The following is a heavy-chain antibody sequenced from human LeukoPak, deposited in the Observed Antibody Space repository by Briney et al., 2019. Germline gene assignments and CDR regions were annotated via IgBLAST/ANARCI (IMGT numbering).Heavy chain of an antibody. J-gene: IGHJ4*02. CDR1: GFISNRYG. Sequence: GGSLRLSCGASGFISNRYGMHWVRQAPGKGLEWVAVISYDGKNKYYGDSVKGRWTISRDNDKNTLYLQTNSLRAEDTAVYYCAKPLGITGRGAAPPDYWGQGTLVTVSS. D-gene: IGHD3-10*01. V-gene: IGHV3-30*18. CDR3: AKPLGITGRGAAPPDY. CDR2: ISYDGKNK.